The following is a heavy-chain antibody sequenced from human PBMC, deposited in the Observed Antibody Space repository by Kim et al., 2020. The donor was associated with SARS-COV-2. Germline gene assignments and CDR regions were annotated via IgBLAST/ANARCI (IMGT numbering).Heavy chain of an antibody. D-gene: IGHD3-10*01. V-gene: IGHV3-30*18. J-gene: IGHJ6*02. Sequence: GGSLRLSCAASGFTFSSYGMHWVRQAPGKGLEWVAVISYDGSNKYYADSVKGRFTISRDNSKNTLYLQMNSLRAEDTAVYYCAKDQSMVRAMDVWGQGTTVTVSS. CDR2: ISYDGSNK. CDR3: AKDQSMVRAMDV. CDR1: GFTFSSYG.